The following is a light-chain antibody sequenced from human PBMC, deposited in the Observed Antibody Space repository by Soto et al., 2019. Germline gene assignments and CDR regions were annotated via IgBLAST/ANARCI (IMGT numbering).Light chain of an antibody. Sequence: QSALTQPPSASGSPGQSVTISCTGTGSDVGGYNYVSWYQQHPGKAPKLLIYEVSKWPSGVPDRFSGSKSGNTASLTVSGLQAEDEADYYCSSYAGNNSFVFGTGTKVTVL. J-gene: IGLJ1*01. V-gene: IGLV2-8*01. CDR2: EVS. CDR1: GSDVGGYNY. CDR3: SSYAGNNSFV.